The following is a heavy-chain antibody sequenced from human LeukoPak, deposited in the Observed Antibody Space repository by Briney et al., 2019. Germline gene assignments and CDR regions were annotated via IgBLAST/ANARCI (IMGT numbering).Heavy chain of an antibody. CDR3: ARQEERGPIPYYYYMDV. CDR2: ISGSSSYI. CDR1: GFTFSSYS. J-gene: IGHJ6*03. V-gene: IGHV3-21*01. Sequence: GGSLRLSCAASGFTFSSYSMNWVRQAPGKGLEWVSSISGSSSYIYYADSVKGRFTISRDNAKNSLYLQMNSLRAEDTAVYYCARQEERGPIPYYYYMDVWGKGTTVTVSS. D-gene: IGHD1-26*01.